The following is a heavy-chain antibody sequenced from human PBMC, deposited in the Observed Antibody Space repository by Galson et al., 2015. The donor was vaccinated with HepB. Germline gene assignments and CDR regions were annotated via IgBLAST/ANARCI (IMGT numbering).Heavy chain of an antibody. V-gene: IGHV3-9*01. CDR3: AKATYDGITGTPDY. CDR1: GFTFDDYA. J-gene: IGHJ4*02. Sequence: SLRLSCAASGFTFDDYAMHWVRQAPGKGLEWVSGISWNSGSIGYADSVKGRFTISRDNAKNSLYLQMNSLRAEDTALYYCAKATYDGITGTPDYWGQGTLVTVSS. D-gene: IGHD1-7*01. CDR2: ISWNSGSI.